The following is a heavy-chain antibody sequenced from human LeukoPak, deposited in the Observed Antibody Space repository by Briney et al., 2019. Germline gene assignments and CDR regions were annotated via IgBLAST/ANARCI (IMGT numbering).Heavy chain of an antibody. D-gene: IGHD5-24*01. CDR2: IIPILGTA. CDR3: ARASGDGYKIDL. CDR1: GGTFSSYA. J-gene: IGHJ2*01. V-gene: IGHV1-69*13. Sequence: GASVKVSCKASGGTFSSYAISWVRQAPGQGLEWMGGIIPILGTANYAQKFQGRVTITADESTSTAYMELSSLRSEDTAVYYCARASGDGYKIDLWGRGTLVTVSS.